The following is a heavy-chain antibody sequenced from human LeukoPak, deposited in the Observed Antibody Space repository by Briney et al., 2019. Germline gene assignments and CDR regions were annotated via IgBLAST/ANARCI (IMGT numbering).Heavy chain of an antibody. CDR2: IYYSGST. D-gene: IGHD3-10*01. Sequence: SETLSLTCTVSGYSIRSGYYWAWIRQPPGKGLEWIGSIYYSGSTYYNPSLKSRVTISVDTSKNQFSLKLSSVTAADTAVYYCARDRRYYYGSGSYYTPIDYWGQGTLVTVSS. V-gene: IGHV4-38-2*02. CDR1: GYSIRSGYY. CDR3: ARDRRYYYGSGSYYTPIDY. J-gene: IGHJ4*02.